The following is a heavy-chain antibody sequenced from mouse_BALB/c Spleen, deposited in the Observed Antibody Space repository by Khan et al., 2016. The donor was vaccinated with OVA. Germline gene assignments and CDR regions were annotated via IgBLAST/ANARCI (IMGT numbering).Heavy chain of an antibody. Sequence: QVQLKQSGAELVKPGASVKMSCKASGYTFTSYWMHWVKQRPGQGLEWIGYINPSAGYTDYNQKFKDKATLTADKSSSTAYMQLNSLTSEDAEVYYCARDRIDYWGQGTTLTVSS. CDR3: ARDRIDY. J-gene: IGHJ2*01. CDR2: INPSAGYT. CDR1: GYTFTSYW. V-gene: IGHV1-7*01.